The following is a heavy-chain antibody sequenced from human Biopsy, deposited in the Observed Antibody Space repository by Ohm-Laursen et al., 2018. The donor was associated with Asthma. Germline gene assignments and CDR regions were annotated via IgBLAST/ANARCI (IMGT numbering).Heavy chain of an antibody. CDR1: GFTFSSYA. Sequence: RSLRLSCAASGFTFSSYAMSWVRQAPGKGLEWVAGIYYDGSRKYYTESVKGRFTISRDNSKNRLYLEMASLRAEDTAVYYCAREKVIESRGFQNWFDPWGQGTLVHVSS. CDR2: IYYDGSRK. V-gene: IGHV3-33*01. CDR3: AREKVIESRGFQNWFDP. D-gene: IGHD3-16*02. J-gene: IGHJ5*02.